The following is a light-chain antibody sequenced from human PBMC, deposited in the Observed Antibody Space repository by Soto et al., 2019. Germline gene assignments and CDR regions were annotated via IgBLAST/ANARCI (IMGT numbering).Light chain of an antibody. Sequence: DVVMTQSPLSLPVTLGQPASISCRSSESLIHSDGSTYLSWFQQRPGQSPRRLIYEVSDRDSGDPDRFGGSGSGPDFTLKISRVEAEDVGVYYCMQGTHWPWTFGQGPRWKSN. CDR1: ESLIHSDGSTY. V-gene: IGKV2-30*02. CDR3: MQGTHWPWT. CDR2: EVS. J-gene: IGKJ1*01.